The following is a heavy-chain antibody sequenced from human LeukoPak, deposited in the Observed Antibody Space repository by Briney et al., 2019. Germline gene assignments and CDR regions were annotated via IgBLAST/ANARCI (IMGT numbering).Heavy chain of an antibody. CDR2: IIPIFGTA. CDR1: GGTFSSYA. J-gene: IGHJ6*02. CDR3: ARGSGTRDFWSGYQTVYYYGMDV. D-gene: IGHD3-3*01. V-gene: IGHV1-69*13. Sequence: ASVKVSCKASGGTFSSYAISWVRQAPGQGLEWMGGIIPIFGTANYAQKSQGRVTITADESTSTAYMEPSSLRSEDTAVYYCARGSGTRDFWSGYQTVYYYGMDVWGQGTTVTVSS.